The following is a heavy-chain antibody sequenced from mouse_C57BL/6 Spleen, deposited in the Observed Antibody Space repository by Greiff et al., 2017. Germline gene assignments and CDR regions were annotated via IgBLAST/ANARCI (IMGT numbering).Heavy chain of an antibody. CDR3: ARHEIGPMTYGNLYAMDD. D-gene: IGHD2-1*01. CDR1: GYTFTEYT. V-gene: IGHV1-62-2*01. CDR2: FYPGSGSI. J-gene: IGHJ4*01. Sequence: QVQLQQSGAELVKPGASVKLSCKASGYTFTEYTIHWVKQRSGQGLEWLGWFYPGSGSIQYNEKFKDKATLTADKSSSTVYMELSRLTSEDSAVYFCARHEIGPMTYGNLYAMDDWGKGTSVTVSS.